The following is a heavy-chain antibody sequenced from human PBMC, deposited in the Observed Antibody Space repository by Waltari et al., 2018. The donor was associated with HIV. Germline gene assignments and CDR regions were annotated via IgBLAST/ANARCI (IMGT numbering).Heavy chain of an antibody. CDR3: ARARYCSSISCSYFDD. CDR1: GLSFRGYW. CDR2: IKEDGSEK. D-gene: IGHD2-2*01. V-gene: IGHV3-7*01. J-gene: IGHJ4*02. Sequence: EVQLVASGGGLVQSGGSLRLSCAFSGLSFRGYWVIWVRQAPGKGLEWVANIKEDGSEKYYVDSVKGRFTISRDNAKNSLYLQMNSLRAEDTAMYYCARARYCSSISCSYFDDWGQGTLVTVSS.